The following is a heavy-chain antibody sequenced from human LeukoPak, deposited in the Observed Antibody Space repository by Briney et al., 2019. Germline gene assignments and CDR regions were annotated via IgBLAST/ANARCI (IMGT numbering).Heavy chain of an antibody. CDR2: VYSSGST. CDR1: GGSMSNYY. Sequence: SETLSLTCRVSGGSMSNYYWSWIRQPPGKGLEWTGYVYSSGSTNYNSSLKSRVTISVDTSKNQFSLRLSSVTAADTAVYYCARRTGYYDGFDYWGQGTLVTVSS. CDR3: ARRTGYYDGFDY. J-gene: IGHJ4*02. V-gene: IGHV4-59*01. D-gene: IGHD3/OR15-3a*01.